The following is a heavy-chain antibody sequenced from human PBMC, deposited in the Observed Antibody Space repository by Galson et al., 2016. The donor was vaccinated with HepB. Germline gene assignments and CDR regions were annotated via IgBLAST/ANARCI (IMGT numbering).Heavy chain of an antibody. CDR2: ISHDGGDK. CDR1: GFNFKTWA. Sequence: SLRLSCAASGFNFKTWAMHWVRQAPGKGLEWLTVISHDGGDKYYGDSVKGRFTISRDNSKITLYLQMNSLRTEDTAVYYCARSRGDFWSGRDAFDIWGQGTMVSVSS. V-gene: IGHV3-30-3*01. J-gene: IGHJ3*02. D-gene: IGHD3-3*01. CDR3: ARSRGDFWSGRDAFDI.